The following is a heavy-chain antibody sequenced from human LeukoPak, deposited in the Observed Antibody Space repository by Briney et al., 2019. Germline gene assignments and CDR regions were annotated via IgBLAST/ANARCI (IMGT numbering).Heavy chain of an antibody. D-gene: IGHD6-13*01. V-gene: IGHV4-59*01. J-gene: IGHJ4*02. CDR2: IYYSGST. CDR3: ARVYVSSSSWSFDY. Sequence: SETLSLTCTVSSGSISSYYWSWIRQPPGKGLEWIGYIYYSGSTNYNPSLKSRVTISVDTSKNQFSLKLSSVTAADTAVYYCARVYVSSSSWSFDYWGQGTLVTVSS. CDR1: SGSISSYY.